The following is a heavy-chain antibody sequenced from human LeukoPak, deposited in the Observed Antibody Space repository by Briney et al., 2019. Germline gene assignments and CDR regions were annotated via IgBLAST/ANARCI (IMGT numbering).Heavy chain of an antibody. Sequence: GGSLRLSCAASGFTFSDYYMSWIRQAPGKGLEWVSYISSSGSTIYYADSVKGRFTISRDNAKNSLYLQMNSLRAEDTAVYYCASPLGYCTNGVCYTIQHWGQGTLVTVSS. CDR2: ISSSGSTI. J-gene: IGHJ1*01. CDR1: GFTFSDYY. D-gene: IGHD2-8*01. CDR3: ASPLGYCTNGVCYTIQH. V-gene: IGHV3-11*04.